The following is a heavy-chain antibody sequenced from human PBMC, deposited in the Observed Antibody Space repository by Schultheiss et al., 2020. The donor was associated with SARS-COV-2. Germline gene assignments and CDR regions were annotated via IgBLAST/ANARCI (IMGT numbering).Heavy chain of an antibody. V-gene: IGHV3-23*01. CDR1: GFTVTSNY. J-gene: IGHJ6*02. Sequence: GGSLRLSCAVSGFTVTSNYMSWVRQAPGKGLEWVSAISGSGGSTYYADSVKGRFTISRDNSKNTLYLQMNSLRAEDTAVYYCARDNTYYGPMDVWGQGTTVTVSS. D-gene: IGHD3-10*01. CDR2: ISGSGGST. CDR3: ARDNTYYGPMDV.